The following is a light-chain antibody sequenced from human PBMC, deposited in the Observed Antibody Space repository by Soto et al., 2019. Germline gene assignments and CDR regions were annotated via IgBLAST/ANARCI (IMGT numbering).Light chain of an antibody. Sequence: DLQMTQSPSTLSASVGDRVTIPCRASQTINNQLAWYQQKPGKAPKLLIFDVSSLESGVPSRFSGSGSGTEFTLTISSLQPDDFATYYCQQYSSYWKMFGQGTKVEV. V-gene: IGKV1-5*01. J-gene: IGKJ1*01. CDR1: QTINNQ. CDR3: QQYSSYWKM. CDR2: DVS.